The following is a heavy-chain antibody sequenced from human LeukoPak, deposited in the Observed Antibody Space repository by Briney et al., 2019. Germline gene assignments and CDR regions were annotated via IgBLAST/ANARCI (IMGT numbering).Heavy chain of an antibody. Sequence: GGSLRLSCAASGFTFSSYAMHWVRQAPGKGLEWVAVISYDGSNKYYADSVKGRFTISRDNSKNTLYLQMNSLRAEDTAVYYCARGTSELPFSHIVVVTASHDYWGQGTLVTVSP. J-gene: IGHJ4*02. V-gene: IGHV3-30*04. CDR1: GFTFSSYA. CDR2: ISYDGSNK. CDR3: ARGTSELPFSHIVVVTASHDY. D-gene: IGHD2-21*02.